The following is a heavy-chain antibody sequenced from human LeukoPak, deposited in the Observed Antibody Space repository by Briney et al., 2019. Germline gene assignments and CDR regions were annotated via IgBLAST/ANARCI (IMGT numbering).Heavy chain of an antibody. J-gene: IGHJ4*02. CDR1: GFTFSSYW. V-gene: IGHV3-7*01. CDR3: ARAGGSTVSHSDY. CDR2: INHNGNVN. D-gene: IGHD4-17*01. Sequence: GGSLRLSCAASGFTFSSYWMNWARQAPGKGLEWVASINHNGNVNYYVDSVKGRFTISKDNAKNSLYLQMNSLRAEDTAVYYCARAGGSTVSHSDYWGQGTLVTVSS.